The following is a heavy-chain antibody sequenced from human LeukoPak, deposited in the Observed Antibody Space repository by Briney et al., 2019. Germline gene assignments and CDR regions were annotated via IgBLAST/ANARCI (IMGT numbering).Heavy chain of an antibody. Sequence: GGSLRLSCAASGFTFSSYSMSWVRQAPGKGLEWVSAISGSGGSTYYADSVKGRFTISRDNSKNTLYLQMNSLRAEDTAVYYCARSGSPDYFDYWGQGTLVTVSS. V-gene: IGHV3-23*01. D-gene: IGHD1-26*01. CDR2: ISGSGGST. J-gene: IGHJ4*02. CDR1: GFTFSSYS. CDR3: ARSGSPDYFDY.